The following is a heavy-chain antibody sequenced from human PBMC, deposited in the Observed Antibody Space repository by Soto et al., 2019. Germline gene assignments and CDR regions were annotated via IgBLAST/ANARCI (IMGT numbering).Heavy chain of an antibody. CDR3: ARDRGASYGLDY. D-gene: IGHD5-18*01. J-gene: IGHJ4*02. V-gene: IGHV3-53*04. CDR2: IYSGGST. CDR1: GFTVSSNY. Sequence: GGSLRRSCAASGFTVSSNYMSWVRQAPGKGLDWVTVIYSGGSTYYADSVKGRFTISRHNSKNTLYLQMNSLIAEDTAVYYCARDRGASYGLDYWGQGTLVTVSS.